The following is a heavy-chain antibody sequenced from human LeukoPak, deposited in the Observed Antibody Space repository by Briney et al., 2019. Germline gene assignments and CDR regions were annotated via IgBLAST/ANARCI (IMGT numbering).Heavy chain of an antibody. CDR1: GYTFTSYG. Sequence: ASVKVSCKASGYTFTSYGISWVRQAPGQGIEWMGWISAYNGNTNYAQKLQGRVTVTTDTSTSTAYMELRSLRTDDTAVYYCARRSGGSCYSGLCWFDPWGQGTLVTVSS. CDR2: ISAYNGNT. J-gene: IGHJ5*02. CDR3: ARRSGGSCYSGLCWFDP. D-gene: IGHD2-15*01. V-gene: IGHV1-18*01.